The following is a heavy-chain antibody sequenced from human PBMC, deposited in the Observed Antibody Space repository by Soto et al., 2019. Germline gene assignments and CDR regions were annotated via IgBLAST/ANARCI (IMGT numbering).Heavy chain of an antibody. V-gene: IGHV4-34*01. CDR3: ARGRDYGDYGRCFDY. Sequence: PSETLSLTCAVYGGSFSGYYWSWIRQPPGKGLEWIGEINHSGSTNYNPSLKSRVTISVETSKNQFSLKLSSVTAADTAVYYCARGRDYGDYGRCFDYWGQGTLVTVSS. CDR2: INHSGST. D-gene: IGHD4-17*01. CDR1: GGSFSGYY. J-gene: IGHJ4*02.